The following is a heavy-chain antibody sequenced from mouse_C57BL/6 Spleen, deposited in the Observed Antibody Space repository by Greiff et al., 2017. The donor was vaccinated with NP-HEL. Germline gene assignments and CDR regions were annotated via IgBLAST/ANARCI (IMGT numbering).Heavy chain of an antibody. Sequence: QVQLKQSGAELVRPGASVTLSCKASGYTFTDYEMHWVKQTPVHGLEWIGAIDPETGGTAYNQKFKGKAILTADKSSSTAYMELRSLTSEDSAVYYCTRPYYGSSQGAMDYWGQGTSVTVSS. V-gene: IGHV1-15*01. CDR1: GYTFTDYE. CDR2: IDPETGGT. J-gene: IGHJ4*01. D-gene: IGHD1-1*01. CDR3: TRPYYGSSQGAMDY.